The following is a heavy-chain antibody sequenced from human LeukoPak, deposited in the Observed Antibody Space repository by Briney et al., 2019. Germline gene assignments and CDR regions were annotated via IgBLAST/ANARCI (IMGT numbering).Heavy chain of an antibody. CDR3: AKGHNDFWSGYYFDY. CDR1: GFTFSSYA. J-gene: IGHJ4*02. D-gene: IGHD3-3*01. CDR2: ISGSGGST. V-gene: IGHV3-23*01. Sequence: GGSLRLSCAASGFTFSSYAMSWVRQAPGKGLEWVSAISGSGGSTYYADSVKGRLTISRDNSKNTLYLQMNSLRAEDTAVYYCAKGHNDFWSGYYFDYWGQGTLVTVSS.